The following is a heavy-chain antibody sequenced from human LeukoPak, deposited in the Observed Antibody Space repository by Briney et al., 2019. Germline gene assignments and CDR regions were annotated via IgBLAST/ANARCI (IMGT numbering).Heavy chain of an antibody. Sequence: QPGGSLRLSCAASGFTFSSYGMHWVRQAPGKGLEWVAVILNDGSQEKYADSVKGRFTISRDNSENTLFLQMNSLRAEDTAVYYCARDDALGDNALDIWGQGTMVTVSS. CDR1: GFTFSSYG. J-gene: IGHJ3*02. CDR2: ILNDGSQE. CDR3: ARDDALGDNALDI. D-gene: IGHD3-16*01. V-gene: IGHV3-33*01.